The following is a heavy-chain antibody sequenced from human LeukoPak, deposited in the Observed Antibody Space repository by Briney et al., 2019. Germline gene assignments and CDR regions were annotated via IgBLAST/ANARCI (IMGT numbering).Heavy chain of an antibody. CDR1: GFTFRDHW. D-gene: IGHD3-3*01. Sequence: GGSLRLSCAASGFTFRDHWMHWVRQAPGKGLEWVANIKQDESEKYYVDPVKGRFTISRDNTRDSLYLQMNNPRAEDTAVYYCARGTPFGAYWGQGTLVTVSS. V-gene: IGHV3-7*03. J-gene: IGHJ4*02. CDR3: ARGTPFGAY. CDR2: IKQDESEK.